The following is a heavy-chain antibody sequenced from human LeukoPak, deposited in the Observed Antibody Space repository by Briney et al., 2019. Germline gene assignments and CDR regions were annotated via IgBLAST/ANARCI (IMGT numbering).Heavy chain of an antibody. D-gene: IGHD6-13*01. CDR1: GGSFSDSY. CDR2: INHGGST. CDR3: AGYSSSWYGN. V-gene: IGHV4-34*01. Sequence: SETLSLTCAVYGGSFSDSYWSWIRQPPGKGLEWIGEINHGGSTKFNPSLKSRVTISLDTSRNQFSLKVNSVTAADTAVYYCAGYSSSWYGNWGQGTLVTVSS. J-gene: IGHJ4*02.